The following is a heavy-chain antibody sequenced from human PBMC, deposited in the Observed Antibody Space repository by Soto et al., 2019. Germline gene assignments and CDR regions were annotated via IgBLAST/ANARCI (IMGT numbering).Heavy chain of an antibody. J-gene: IGHJ3*02. Sequence: GASVKVSCKASGFAFTCYYMHWVRQAPGQGLEWMGIINPSGGSTSYAQKFQGRVTMTRDTSTSTVYMELNSLRSEDTAVYYCATTPYDYVWGSYRPGDAFDIWGQGTMVTVSS. CDR3: ATTPYDYVWGSYRPGDAFDI. D-gene: IGHD3-16*02. CDR2: INPSGGST. V-gene: IGHV1-46*01. CDR1: GFAFTCYY.